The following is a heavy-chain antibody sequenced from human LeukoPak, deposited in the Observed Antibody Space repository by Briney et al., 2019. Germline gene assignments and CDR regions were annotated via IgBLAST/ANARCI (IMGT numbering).Heavy chain of an antibody. CDR2: ISNGSGNR. Sequence: GGSLRLSCVASEFTFSSYSMIWVRQAPGKGLEWISYISNGSGNRYYADSVKGRFTISGDNAKNLLYLQMNNLRADDTAVYYCARAAKWEFYHYYMDVWGKGTTVAVSS. V-gene: IGHV3-48*01. D-gene: IGHD1-26*01. CDR1: EFTFSSYS. J-gene: IGHJ6*03. CDR3: ARAAKWEFYHYYMDV.